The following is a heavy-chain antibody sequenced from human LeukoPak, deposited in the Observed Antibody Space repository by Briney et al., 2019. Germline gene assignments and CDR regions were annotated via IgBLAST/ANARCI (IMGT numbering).Heavy chain of an antibody. V-gene: IGHV3-72*01. J-gene: IGHJ4*02. CDR1: GFIFSDHY. D-gene: IGHD2-8*02. Sequence: GGSLRLSCAASGFIFSDHYMFWVRQAPGKGLEWVGHVGNKDDSYPTDYAASVKGRFTISRDDSKNSVDLQMNSLKIEDTAMYYCTRAYWYRFDYWGQGTLVTVSS. CDR3: TRAYWYRFDY. CDR2: VGNKDDSYPT.